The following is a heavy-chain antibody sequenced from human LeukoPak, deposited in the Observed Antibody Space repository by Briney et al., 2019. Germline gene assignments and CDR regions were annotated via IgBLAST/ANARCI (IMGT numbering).Heavy chain of an antibody. V-gene: IGHV4-4*07. CDR3: ARTYSSVSTTYYFDY. Sequence: PSETLSLTCTVSGGSFSSHYWSWIRQPAGKGLEWIGHIFASGSTKYNPSLQSRVTMSVDTSKNQFSLKLSSVTAADTAVYYCARTYSSVSTTYYFDYWGQGTLGTVSS. D-gene: IGHD6-19*01. CDR1: GGSFSSHY. J-gene: IGHJ4*02. CDR2: IFASGST.